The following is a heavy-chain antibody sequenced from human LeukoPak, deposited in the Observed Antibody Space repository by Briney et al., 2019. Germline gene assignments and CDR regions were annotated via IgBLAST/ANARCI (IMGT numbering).Heavy chain of an antibody. Sequence: GRSLRLSCAASGFTFSSYAMHWVRQAPGKGLEWVANIKQDGSEKYYVDSVKGRFTISRDNAANSLDLQMNSLRAEDTAVYYCARDSKRVFDYWGQGTLVTVSS. CDR2: IKQDGSEK. CDR1: GFTFSSYA. CDR3: ARDSKRVFDY. V-gene: IGHV3-7*01. J-gene: IGHJ4*02.